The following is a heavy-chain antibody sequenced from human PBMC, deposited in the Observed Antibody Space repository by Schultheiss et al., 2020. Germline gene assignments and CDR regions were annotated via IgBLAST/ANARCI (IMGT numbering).Heavy chain of an antibody. CDR1: GGSISSYY. V-gene: IGHV4-4*07. Sequence: SETLSLTCTVSGGSISSYYWSWIRQPAGKGLEWIGRIYTSGSTYYNPSLKSRVTISVDTSKNQFSLKLSSVTAADTAVYYCARERDSYAHFDYWGQGTLVTVSS. CDR2: IYTSGST. CDR3: ARERDSYAHFDY. J-gene: IGHJ4*02. D-gene: IGHD5-18*01.